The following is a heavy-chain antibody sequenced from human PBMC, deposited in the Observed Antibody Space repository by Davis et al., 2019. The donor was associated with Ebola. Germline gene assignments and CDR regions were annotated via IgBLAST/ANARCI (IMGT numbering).Heavy chain of an antibody. J-gene: IGHJ4*02. V-gene: IGHV3-48*02. CDR2: INTRGDAR. Sequence: PGGSLRLSCVTSGFTFTSYSFNWIRQTPGKGLEWIAHINTRGDARVYADSVRGRFTISRDDAANSLSLQMDSLKHEDTAVYYCVRGYLFAFDSWGQETPVTVSS. CDR1: GFTFTSYS. D-gene: IGHD3-10*02. CDR3: VRGYLFAFDS.